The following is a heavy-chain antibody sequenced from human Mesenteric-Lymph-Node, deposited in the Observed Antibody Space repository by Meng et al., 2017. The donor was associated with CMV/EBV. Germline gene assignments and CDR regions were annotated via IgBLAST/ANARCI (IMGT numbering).Heavy chain of an antibody. CDR2: ISSSSSYI. J-gene: IGHJ4*02. D-gene: IGHD2-15*01. CDR1: GFTFGSYS. CDR3: ARGCSGGSCYSGFDY. Sequence: SGFTFGSYSMNWVRQAPGKGLEWVSSISSSSSYIYYADSVKGQFTISRDNAKNSLYLQMNSLRAEDTAVYYCARGCSGGSCYSGFDYWGQGTLVTVSS. V-gene: IGHV3-21*01.